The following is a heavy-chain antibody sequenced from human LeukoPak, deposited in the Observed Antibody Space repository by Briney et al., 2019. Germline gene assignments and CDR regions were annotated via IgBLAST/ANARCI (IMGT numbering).Heavy chain of an antibody. V-gene: IGHV3-53*01. CDR3: ARDFTRMGYYYGMDV. Sequence: GGPLKLSCAASGFTISNSAMTWVRQAPGKGLDWVSVIYSGGSTYYADSVKGRFTISRDNSKNTLYLQMNSLRAEDTAVYYCARDFTRMGYYYGMDVWGQGTTVTVSS. D-gene: IGHD2-8*01. CDR2: IYSGGST. CDR1: GFTISNSA. J-gene: IGHJ6*02.